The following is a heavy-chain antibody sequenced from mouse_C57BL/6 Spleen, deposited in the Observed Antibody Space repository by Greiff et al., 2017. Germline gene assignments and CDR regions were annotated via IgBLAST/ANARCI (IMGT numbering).Heavy chain of an antibody. CDR1: GYTFTSYW. J-gene: IGHJ4*01. CDR3: TRVSDSHGVNVDY. CDR2: IHPNSGST. D-gene: IGHD3-2*01. Sequence: VQLQQPGAELVKPGASVKLSCKASGYTFTSYWMHWVKQRPGQGLEWIGRIHPNSGSTNYNEKFKSKATLTVDKSSSTAYMQLSILTSEASVVYYCTRVSDSHGVNVDYWGKGTTVTVSS. V-gene: IGHV1-64*01.